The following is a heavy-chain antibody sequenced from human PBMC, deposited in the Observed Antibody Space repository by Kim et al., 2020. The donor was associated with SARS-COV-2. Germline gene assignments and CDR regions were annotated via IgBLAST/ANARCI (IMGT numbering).Heavy chain of an antibody. CDR1: GGSISSSGYY. CDR3: ARLYAYSGGYTAYYFDF. J-gene: IGHJ4*02. CDR2: IYYTGRT. Sequence: SETLSLTCTVSGGSISSSGYYWAWIRQPPGKGLEWIGNIYYTGRTYYNPSLESRVTISVDTSKTQFSLKLSSVTAADTAVYHCARLYAYSGGYTAYYFDFWGEGALVTVSS. V-gene: IGHV4-39*01. D-gene: IGHD1-26*01.